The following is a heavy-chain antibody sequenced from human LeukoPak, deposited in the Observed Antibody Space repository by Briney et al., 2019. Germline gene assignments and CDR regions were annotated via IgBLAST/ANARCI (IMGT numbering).Heavy chain of an antibody. J-gene: IGHJ5*02. D-gene: IGHD2-15*01. CDR1: GGTFSSYA. Sequence: SVKVSCKASGGTFSSYAISWVRQAPGQGLEWMGGIIPILGTANYAQKFQGRVTITADESTSTAYMELSSLRSEDTAVYYCARDRGYCSGGSCYSGGYNWFDPWGQGTLVTVSS. V-gene: IGHV1-69*13. CDR2: IIPILGTA. CDR3: ARDRGYCSGGSCYSGGYNWFDP.